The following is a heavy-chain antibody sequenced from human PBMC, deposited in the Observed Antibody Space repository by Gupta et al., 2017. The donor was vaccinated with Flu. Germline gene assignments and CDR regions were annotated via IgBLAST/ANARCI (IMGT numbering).Heavy chain of an antibody. D-gene: IGHD5-18*01. CDR2: IRDKSNNYAT. V-gene: IGHV3-73*01. CDR3: TRLRPYVDTATPFYYYGMDV. J-gene: IGHJ6*02. Sequence: WVGRIRDKSNNYATAYAASVKGRFTISRDDAKNTAYLQMNNLKTEDTAVYYCTRLRPYVDTATPFYYYGMDVWGQGTTVTVSS.